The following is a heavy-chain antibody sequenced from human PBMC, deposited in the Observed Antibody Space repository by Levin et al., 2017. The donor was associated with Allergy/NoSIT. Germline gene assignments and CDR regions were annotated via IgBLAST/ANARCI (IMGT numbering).Heavy chain of an antibody. CDR1: GYTFTSYG. V-gene: IGHV1-18*01. CDR3: ARVSYDILTGYYNWYFDL. Sequence: GESLKISCKASGYTFTSYGISWVRQAPGQGLEWMGWISAYNGNTNYAQKLQGRVTMTTDTSTSTAYMELRSLRSDDTAVYYCARVSYDILTGYYNWYFDLWGRGTLVTVSS. D-gene: IGHD3-9*01. CDR2: ISAYNGNT. J-gene: IGHJ2*01.